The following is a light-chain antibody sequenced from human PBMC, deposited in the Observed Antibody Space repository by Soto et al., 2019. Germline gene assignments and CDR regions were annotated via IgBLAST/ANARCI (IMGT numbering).Light chain of an antibody. V-gene: IGKV1-5*03. Sequence: DIQMTQSPSTLSASVGDRATITCRASQSISSWLAWYQQKPGKAPKLLIYKASSLESGVPSRFSGSGSGTEFTLTISSLQPDDFATYYCQQYNSFWTFGQGIKVEIK. J-gene: IGKJ1*01. CDR1: QSISSW. CDR3: QQYNSFWT. CDR2: KAS.